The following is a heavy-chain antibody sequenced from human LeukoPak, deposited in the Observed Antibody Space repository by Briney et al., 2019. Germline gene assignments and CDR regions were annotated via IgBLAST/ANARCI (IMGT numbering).Heavy chain of an antibody. CDR1: GGTFSSYA. CDR2: IIPIFGIA. V-gene: IGHV1-69*04. Sequence: SVNVSCKASGGTFSSYAISWVRQAPGQGLEWMGRIIPIFGIANYAQRFQGRVTITADKSTSTAYMELSSLRSEDTAVYYCARRGHSGSYLGFDPWGQGTLVTVSS. CDR3: ARRGHSGSYLGFDP. D-gene: IGHD1-26*01. J-gene: IGHJ5*02.